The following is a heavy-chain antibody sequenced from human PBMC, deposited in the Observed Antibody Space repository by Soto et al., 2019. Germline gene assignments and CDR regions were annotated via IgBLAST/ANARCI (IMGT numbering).Heavy chain of an antibody. CDR2: IYCSGST. J-gene: IGHJ4*02. CDR1: GDSINNRSYY. D-gene: IGHD2-21*02. Sequence: SETLSLTCTVTGDSINNRSYYWGWIRQPPGKGLEWIGSIYCSGSTYNNPSLKSRVSMSVDTSKNQFSLKLRSVTAADTALYYCARQRTSVVTQAYFDSWGQGSLVTAPQ. V-gene: IGHV4-39*01. CDR3: ARQRTSVVTQAYFDS.